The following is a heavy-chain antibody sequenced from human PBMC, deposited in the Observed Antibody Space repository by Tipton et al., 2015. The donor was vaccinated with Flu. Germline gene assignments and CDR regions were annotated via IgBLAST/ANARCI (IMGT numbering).Heavy chain of an antibody. Sequence: TLSLTCGVSGSSISRGYYWGWIRQPPGKGLEWIGSISHSGSTYYNPSLQSRVIMSLDTSKNQFSLRLSSVSAADTAVYYCAAVMVANWFAPWGQGPLVTVSS. CDR1: GSSISRGYY. V-gene: IGHV4-38-2*01. D-gene: IGHD2-15*01. CDR2: ISHSGST. J-gene: IGHJ5*02. CDR3: AAVMVANWFAP.